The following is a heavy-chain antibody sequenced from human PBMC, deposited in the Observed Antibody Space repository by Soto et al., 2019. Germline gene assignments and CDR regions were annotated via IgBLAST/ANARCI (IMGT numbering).Heavy chain of an antibody. CDR3: ARRSSGSYYAAFDV. CDR1: GFTFSSYS. V-gene: IGHV3-23*01. CDR2: IHGSGETT. D-gene: IGHD1-26*01. Sequence: HPGGSLRLSCAASGFTFSSYSMNWVRQAPGKGLEWVSSIHGSGETTYHAESVKGRFIISRDNSKNTLYLQMDSLTADDTAVYFCARRSSGSYYAAFDVWGQGTTVTVSS. J-gene: IGHJ3*01.